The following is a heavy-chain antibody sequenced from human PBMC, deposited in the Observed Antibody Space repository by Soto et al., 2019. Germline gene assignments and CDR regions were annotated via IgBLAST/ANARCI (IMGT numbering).Heavy chain of an antibody. V-gene: IGHV4-4*02. CDR2: ILQTGQT. J-gene: IGHJ4*02. Sequence: QVQLQESGPGLVKPSGTLTLTSAVSGDSFSGPNWWTWVRQPPGKGLEWIGDILQTGQTDYSPSLSSRLTISIDTSKREFSLNLTSVTATDTAVYYCARSPRRVGGKWYLDYWGQGALVTVSS. CDR1: GDSFSGPNW. D-gene: IGHD2-15*01. CDR3: ARSPRRVGGKWYLDY.